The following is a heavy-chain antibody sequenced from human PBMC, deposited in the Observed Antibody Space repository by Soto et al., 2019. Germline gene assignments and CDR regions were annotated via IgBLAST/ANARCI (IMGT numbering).Heavy chain of an antibody. CDR3: AKDSDRGYSGYDYPNDYDYIWGSSPDY. V-gene: IGHV3-23*01. J-gene: IGHJ4*02. Sequence: PGGSLRLSCSASGFTFSSYSISWARQSPGKGLKWVSAISGSGGSTYYADSVKGRFTISRDNSKNTLYLQMNSLRAEDTAVYYCAKDSDRGYSGYDYPNDYDYIWGSSPDYWGQGTLVTVSS. CDR1: GFTFSSYS. D-gene: IGHD5-12*01. CDR2: ISGSGGST.